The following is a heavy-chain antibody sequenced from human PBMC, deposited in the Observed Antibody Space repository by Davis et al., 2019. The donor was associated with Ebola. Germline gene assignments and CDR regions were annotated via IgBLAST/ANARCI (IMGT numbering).Heavy chain of an antibody. CDR1: GFTFTNYG. Sequence: GESLKISCAASGFTFTNYGMHWVRQAPGKGLEWVAVIWCDGSYKYYADSVKGRFTISRDNAKNSLYLQMNSLRAEDTALYYCAKASVAGTMVFDYWGQGTLVTVSS. J-gene: IGHJ4*02. CDR3: AKASVAGTMVFDY. V-gene: IGHV3-33*03. D-gene: IGHD6-19*01. CDR2: IWCDGSYK.